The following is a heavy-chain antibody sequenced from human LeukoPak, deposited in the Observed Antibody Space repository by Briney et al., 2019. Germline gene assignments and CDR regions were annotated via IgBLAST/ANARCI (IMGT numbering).Heavy chain of an antibody. CDR3: ARGKNHYDFWSGQATGTYYYYGMDV. V-gene: IGHV1-2*06. Sequence: ASVKVSCKASGYTFTGYYMHWVRQAPGQGLEWMGRINLNSGGTNYAQKFQGRVTMIRDTSISTAYMELSRLRSDDTAVYYCARGKNHYDFWSGQATGTYYYYGMDVWGQGTTVTVSS. D-gene: IGHD3-3*01. CDR1: GYTFTGYY. J-gene: IGHJ6*02. CDR2: INLNSGGT.